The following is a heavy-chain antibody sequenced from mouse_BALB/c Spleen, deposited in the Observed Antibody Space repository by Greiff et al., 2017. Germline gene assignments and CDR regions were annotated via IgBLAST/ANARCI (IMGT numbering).Heavy chain of an antibody. CDR1: GYTFTSYT. V-gene: IGHV1-4*01. D-gene: IGHD2-10*02. CDR3: ARSEYGEAMDY. Sequence: QVQLQQSGAELARPGASVKMSCKASGYTFTSYTMHWVKQRPGQGLEWIGYINPSSGYTNYNQKFKDKATLTADKSSSTAYMQLSSLTSEDSAVYYCARSEYGEAMDYWGQGTSVTVSA. J-gene: IGHJ4*01. CDR2: INPSSGYT.